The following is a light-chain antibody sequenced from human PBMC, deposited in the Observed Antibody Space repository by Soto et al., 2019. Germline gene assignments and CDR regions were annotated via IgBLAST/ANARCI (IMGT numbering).Light chain of an antibody. CDR2: DVN. J-gene: IGLJ2*01. CDR1: SSDICAYNF. V-gene: IGLV2-14*03. Sequence: QSALTQPAFVSGSPGQSITISCTGTSSDICAYNFVSWYQQHPGKAPKLMLYDVNIRPSGVSNRFSGSKSGNTASLTISGLQAEDEADYYCPSWTTSPTLIFGGGPKLTVL. CDR3: PSWTTSPTLI.